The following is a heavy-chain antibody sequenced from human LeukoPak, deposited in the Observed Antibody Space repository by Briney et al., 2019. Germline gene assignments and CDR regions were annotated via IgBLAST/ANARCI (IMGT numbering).Heavy chain of an antibody. CDR3: AKDMQYPLPFDY. CDR1: GYTFTSYY. Sequence: ASVKVSCKASGYTFTSYYMHWVRQAPGQGLEWMGIINPSGGSTSYAQKFQGRVTMTRDTSTSTVYMELSSLRSEDTAVYYCAKDMQYPLPFDYWGQGTLVTLSS. CDR2: INPSGGST. J-gene: IGHJ4*02. D-gene: IGHD2-2*01. V-gene: IGHV1-46*01.